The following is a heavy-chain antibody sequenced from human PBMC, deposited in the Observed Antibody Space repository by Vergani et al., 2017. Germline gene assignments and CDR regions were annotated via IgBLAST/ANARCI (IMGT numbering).Heavy chain of an antibody. CDR3: ARVSPGDNSGWEPFDY. D-gene: IGHD6-19*01. V-gene: IGHV1-24*01. J-gene: IGHJ4*02. CDR1: GYSLTELT. CDR2: FDPEHGEV. Sequence: QVQLVQSGSEVRKPGASVKVSCQVSGYSLTELTIHWVRQAPGKGLEWMGGFDPEHGEVTFAHHIQGRVTMTEDRSTDTAYMEMNNLRSEDTAVYYCARVSPGDNSGWEPFDYWGQGTLVTVSS.